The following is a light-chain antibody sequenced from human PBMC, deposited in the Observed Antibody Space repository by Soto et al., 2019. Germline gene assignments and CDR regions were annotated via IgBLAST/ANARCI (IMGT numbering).Light chain of an antibody. Sequence: TLSXRASQSLGGNLAWYQQKPGQAPRLFIFRASSRATGVPARFSASGSGTEFTLTISSLEPEDFAVYYCQQRSNWPPITFGQGTRLEIK. J-gene: IGKJ5*01. CDR2: RAS. V-gene: IGKV3-11*01. CDR3: QQRSNWPPIT. CDR1: QSLGGN.